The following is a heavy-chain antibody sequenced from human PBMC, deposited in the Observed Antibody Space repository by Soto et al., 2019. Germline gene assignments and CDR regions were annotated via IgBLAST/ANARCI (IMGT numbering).Heavy chain of an antibody. Sequence: GGSLRLSCAASGFTFSSYAMSWVRQAPGKGLEWVSAISGSGGSTYYADSVKGRFTISRDNSKNTLYLQMSSLRAEDTAVYYCAKRGRANLHMLIAYWVQGTLVTVSS. V-gene: IGHV3-23*01. J-gene: IGHJ4*02. CDR2: ISGSGGST. CDR1: GFTFSSYA. D-gene: IGHD3-16*01. CDR3: AKRGRANLHMLIAY.